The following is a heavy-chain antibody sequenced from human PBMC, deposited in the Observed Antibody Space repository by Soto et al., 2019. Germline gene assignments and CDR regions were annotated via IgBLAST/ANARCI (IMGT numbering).Heavy chain of an antibody. Sequence: EVQLLESGGGLVQPGGSLRLSCAASGFTFSSYAMSWDRQAPGKGLEWVSAISGSGGSTYYADSVKGRFTISRDNSKNTLYLQTNSLRAEDTAVYSCANAVVITRCFDYWGQGTLVTVSS. CDR3: ANAVVITRCFDY. CDR2: ISGSGGST. J-gene: IGHJ4*02. CDR1: GFTFSSYA. D-gene: IGHD3-22*01. V-gene: IGHV3-23*01.